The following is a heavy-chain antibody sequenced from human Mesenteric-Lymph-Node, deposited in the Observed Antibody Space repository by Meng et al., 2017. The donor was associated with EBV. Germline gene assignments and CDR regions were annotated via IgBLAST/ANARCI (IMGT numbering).Heavy chain of an antibody. CDR3: ARDGGYPSGTYYPIDP. CDR2: INHGGSA. D-gene: IGHD3-10*01. Sequence: QVQLHRWGVGLLKPSETLSLTCGVYGGAFSACYWTWIRQSPGKGLEWSGEINHGGSAIYNPSLRSRVTISVDTSKKEFSLKLISVTAADTAVYYCARDGGYPSGTYYPIDPWGQGTLVTVSS. V-gene: IGHV4-34*01. CDR1: GGAFSACY. J-gene: IGHJ5*02.